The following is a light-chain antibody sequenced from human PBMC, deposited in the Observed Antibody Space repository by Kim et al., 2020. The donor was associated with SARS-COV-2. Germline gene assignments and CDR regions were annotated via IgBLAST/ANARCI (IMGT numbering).Light chain of an antibody. CDR3: QVWDSSSDHPV. CDR2: FDS. CDR1: NIGSKS. J-gene: IGLJ3*02. Sequence: SYELTQPPSVSVAPGKTARITCGGNNIGSKSVHWYQQKPGQAPVLVIYFDSDRPSGIPERFSGSNSGNTATLTISRVAAGDEADDYCQVWDSSSDHPVFGGGTQLTVL. V-gene: IGLV3-21*04.